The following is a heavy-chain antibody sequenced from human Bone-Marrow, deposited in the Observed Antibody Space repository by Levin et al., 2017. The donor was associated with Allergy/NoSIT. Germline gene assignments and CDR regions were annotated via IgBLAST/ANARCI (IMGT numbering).Heavy chain of an antibody. CDR2: IGHSGDGT. CDR3: AKVNYDYVWGTYPYHFDS. CDR1: GFTFSSRA. V-gene: IGHV3-23*01. J-gene: IGHJ4*02. D-gene: IGHD3-16*02. Sequence: GASVKVSCVASGFTFSSRAMSWVRQAPGKGLEWVSAIGHSGDGTFYADSVQGRFTISRDNSKNMVYLQMNNLRAEDTAVYYCAKVNYDYVWGTYPYHFDSWGQGTLVAVSS.